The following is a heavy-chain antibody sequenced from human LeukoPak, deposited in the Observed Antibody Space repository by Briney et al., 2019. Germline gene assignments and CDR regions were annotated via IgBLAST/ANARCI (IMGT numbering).Heavy chain of an antibody. CDR1: GFIFDDYG. CDR3: ARRMYYYDSRGYTYYFDN. V-gene: IGHV3-20*04. Sequence: GGSLRLSCAASGFIFDDYGMSWVRQAPGKGLEWVSGINWNGGSTGYADSVKGRFTISRDNAKNSLYLQMNSLRAEDTALYYCARRMYYYDSRGYTYYFDNWGQGTLVTVSS. J-gene: IGHJ4*02. D-gene: IGHD3-22*01. CDR2: INWNGGST.